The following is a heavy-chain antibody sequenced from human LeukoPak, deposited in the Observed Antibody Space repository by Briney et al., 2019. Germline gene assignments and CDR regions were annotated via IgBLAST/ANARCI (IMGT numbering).Heavy chain of an antibody. Sequence: SETLSLTCGVSGGSIDMTNYWSWVRQAPGKGLEWIGEIAHDGTRNYNASLRSRVAMSLDRANNQFSPSLTSVTAADTAVYYCTRENRPFCPFAYWGQGVLVTVSS. CDR1: GGSIDMTNY. J-gene: IGHJ4*02. CDR3: TRENRPFCPFAY. D-gene: IGHD2/OR15-2a*01. V-gene: IGHV4-4*02. CDR2: IAHDGTR.